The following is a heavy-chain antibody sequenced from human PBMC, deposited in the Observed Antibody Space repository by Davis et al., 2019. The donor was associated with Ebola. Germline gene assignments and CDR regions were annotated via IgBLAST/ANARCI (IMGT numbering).Heavy chain of an antibody. CDR3: AKYFLKQIGSPCDY. CDR2: IYSGGST. V-gene: IGHV3-66*01. CDR1: GFTASSNY. D-gene: IGHD2/OR15-2a*01. J-gene: IGHJ4*02. Sequence: WGSLRLSCAASGFTASSNYMSWVRQAPGKGLEWVSVIYSGGSTYYADSVKGRFTISRDNSKNTLYLQMNSLRAEDTAVYYCAKYFLKQIGSPCDYWGQGTLVTVSS.